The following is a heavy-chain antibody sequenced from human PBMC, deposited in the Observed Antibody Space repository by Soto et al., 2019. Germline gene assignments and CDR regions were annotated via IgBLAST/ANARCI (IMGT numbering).Heavy chain of an antibody. J-gene: IGHJ6*02. Sequence: SVKVSCKASGGTFSSYAISWVRQAPGQGLEWMGGIIPIFGTANYAQKFQGRVTITADESTSTAYMELSSLRSEDTAVYYCAVGCSLTDIYYYYGMDVWAQGTTVTISS. CDR1: GGTFSSYA. CDR2: IIPIFGTA. D-gene: IGHD5-12*01. V-gene: IGHV1-69*13. CDR3: AVGCSLTDIYYYYGMDV.